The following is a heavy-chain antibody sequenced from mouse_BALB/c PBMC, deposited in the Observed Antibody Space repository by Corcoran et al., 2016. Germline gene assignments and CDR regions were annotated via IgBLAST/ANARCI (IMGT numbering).Heavy chain of an antibody. CDR2: IDPANGNT. V-gene: IGHV14-3*02. CDR1: GFNINDTY. Sequence: EVQLQQSGAELVKPGASVKLSCTASGFNINDTYMHWVKQRPDQGLEWIGRIDPANGNTKYDPKFQGKATITADTSSNTAYLQLSSLTSEDTAVYYCARWDWYFDVWGAGTTVTVSS. CDR3: ARWDWYFDV. J-gene: IGHJ1*01.